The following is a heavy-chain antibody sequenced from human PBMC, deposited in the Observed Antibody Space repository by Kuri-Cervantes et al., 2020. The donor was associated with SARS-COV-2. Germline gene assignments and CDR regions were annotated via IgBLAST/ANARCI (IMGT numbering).Heavy chain of an antibody. CDR2: INPNSGGT. Sequence: ASVKVSCKASGYTFTSYGISWVRQAPGQGLEWMGWINPNSGGTNYAQKFQGRVTMTRDTSISTAYMELRSLRSDDTAVYYCARGLEGDYWGQGTLVTVSS. V-gene: IGHV1-2*02. J-gene: IGHJ4*02. CDR3: ARGLEGDY. D-gene: IGHD1-1*01. CDR1: GYTFTSYG.